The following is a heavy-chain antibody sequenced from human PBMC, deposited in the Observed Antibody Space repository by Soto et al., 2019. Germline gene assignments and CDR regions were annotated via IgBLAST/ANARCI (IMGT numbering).Heavy chain of an antibody. CDR1: GYTFTNFG. CDR3: ARDYDIWGEDWFDP. V-gene: IGHV1-18*01. J-gene: IGHJ5*02. CDR2: ISAYNDER. D-gene: IGHD3-9*01. Sequence: QVQLVQSGGEMKKPGASVKVSCKASGYTFTNFGISWVRQAPGQGPEWVGWISAYNDERNYAPKFRGRVIMTTDTSTSTAYFELRTLTSDETAVYYCARDYDIWGEDWFDPWGQGTLVTVSS.